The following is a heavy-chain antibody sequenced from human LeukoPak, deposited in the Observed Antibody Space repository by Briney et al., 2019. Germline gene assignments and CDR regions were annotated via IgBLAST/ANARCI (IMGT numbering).Heavy chain of an antibody. V-gene: IGHV4-39*01. CDR1: GGSIRSTTYY. CDR2: IYYSGNT. Sequence: SETLSLTCTVSGGSIRSTTYYWGWIRQPPGKGLEWIGSIYYSGNTYYSPSLKSRVTISVDTSKNQFSLKLSSVTAADTAVYYCARHPNYYYYYMDVWGKGTTVTISS. J-gene: IGHJ6*03. CDR3: ARHPNYYYYYMDV.